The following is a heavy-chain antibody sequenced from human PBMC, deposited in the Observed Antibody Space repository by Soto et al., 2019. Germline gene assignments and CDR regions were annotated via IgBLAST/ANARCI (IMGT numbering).Heavy chain of an antibody. J-gene: IGHJ6*02. CDR3: AREGAATANYGRDV. CDR2: VNPNSGGT. CDR1: GYTFTDYY. D-gene: IGHD2-15*01. Sequence: QVQLVQSGAEVKKPGASVKVSCKASGYTFTDYYIHWVRQAPGQGLEWMGWVNPNSGGTNYAQKFQGWVTMTRDTYISTVYMELSSLKSDDMAVYYCAREGAATANYGRDVWGQGTTVTVSS. V-gene: IGHV1-2*04.